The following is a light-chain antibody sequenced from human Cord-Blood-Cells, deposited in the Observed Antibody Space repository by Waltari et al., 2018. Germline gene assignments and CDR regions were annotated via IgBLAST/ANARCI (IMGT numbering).Light chain of an antibody. CDR1: QSVSSN. CDR3: QQYNNWPPWT. V-gene: IGKV3-15*01. CDR2: GAS. Sequence: EIVMTQSPATLSVSPGDRATISRRARQSVSSNLAWYQQKPSQSPRLLLYGASTRATGIPARFRGSGSGTEFTLTISSLQSEDFAVYYCQQYNNWPPWTFGQGTKVEIK. J-gene: IGKJ1*01.